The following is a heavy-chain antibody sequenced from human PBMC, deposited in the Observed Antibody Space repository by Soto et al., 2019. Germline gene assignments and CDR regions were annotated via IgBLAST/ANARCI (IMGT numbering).Heavy chain of an antibody. D-gene: IGHD2-15*01. CDR2: IKEDGSEE. Sequence: EVQLVESGGGLVQPGGSLRLSCAASGFSFDTYWISWVRQAPGKGLEWVANIKEDGSEEYYVDSVKGRFTISRDNAKNSLYLQMNSLRAEDTAMYYCARDEGCGGGSCYSIWRYWGQGTLVTVSP. CDR3: ARDEGCGGGSCYSIWRY. J-gene: IGHJ4*02. V-gene: IGHV3-7*01. CDR1: GFSFDTYW.